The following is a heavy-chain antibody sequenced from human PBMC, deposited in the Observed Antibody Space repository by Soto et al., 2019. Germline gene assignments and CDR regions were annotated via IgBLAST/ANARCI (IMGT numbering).Heavy chain of an antibody. V-gene: IGHV4-30-4*01. J-gene: IGHJ6*02. D-gene: IGHD2-15*01. Sequence: PSETLSLSCTVSGGSISSGDYYWSWIRQPPGKGLEWIGYIYYSGSTYYNPSLKSRVTISVDTSKNQFSLKLSSVTAADTAVYYCARALVYCSGGSCYSNYYYYGMDVWGQGTTVTVSS. CDR3: ARALVYCSGGSCYSNYYYYGMDV. CDR2: IYYSGST. CDR1: GGSISSGDYY.